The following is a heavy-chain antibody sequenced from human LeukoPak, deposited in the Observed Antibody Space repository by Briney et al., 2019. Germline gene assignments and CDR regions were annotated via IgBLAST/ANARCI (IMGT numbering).Heavy chain of an antibody. CDR2: IYYSGST. CDR3: ARGDTRGNDI. V-gene: IGHV4-59*01. D-gene: IGHD1-26*01. J-gene: IGHJ3*02. Sequence: SETLSLTCTVSGDSISGYWCSWIRQPPGKGLEWIGYIYYSGSTNYNPSLNSRVTMSVDTPKSQFSLKLSSVTAADTAFYYCARGDTRGNDIWGQGTMVTVSS. CDR1: GDSISGYW.